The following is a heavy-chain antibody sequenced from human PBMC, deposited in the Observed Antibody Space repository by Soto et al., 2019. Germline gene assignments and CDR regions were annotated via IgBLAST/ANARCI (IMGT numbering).Heavy chain of an antibody. CDR3: ARRSGWYNYFDY. CDR2: IYYSGST. V-gene: IGHV4-59*01. J-gene: IGHJ4*02. CDR1: GGSISSYY. Sequence: SETLSLTCTVSGGSISSYYWSWIRQPPGKGLEWIGYIYYSGSTNYNPSLKSRVTISVDTSKNQFSLKPSSVTAADTAVYYCARRSGWYNYFDYWGQGTLVTVSS. D-gene: IGHD6-19*01.